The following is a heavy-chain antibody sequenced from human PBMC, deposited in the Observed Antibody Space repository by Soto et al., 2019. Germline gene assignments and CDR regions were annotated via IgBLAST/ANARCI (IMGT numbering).Heavy chain of an antibody. V-gene: IGHV4-34*01. CDR2: INHSGST. J-gene: IGHJ3*02. Sequence: SETLSLTCAVYGGSFSGYYWSWIRQPPGKGLEWIGEINHSGSTNYNPSLKSRVTISVDTSKNQFSLKLSSVTAADTAVYYCAIEGYFRDGYNDDAFDIWGQGTMVTVS. D-gene: IGHD5-12*01. CDR3: AIEGYFRDGYNDDAFDI. CDR1: GGSFSGYY.